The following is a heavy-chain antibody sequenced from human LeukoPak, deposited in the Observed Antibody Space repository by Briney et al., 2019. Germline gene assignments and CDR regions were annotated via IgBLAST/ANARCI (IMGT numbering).Heavy chain of an antibody. D-gene: IGHD6-19*01. Sequence: GRSLRLSCAASGFTFSSYGMHWVRQAPGKGLEWVAVIWYDGNNKYYADSVKGRFTISRDNSKNTLYLQMNSLRAEDTAVYYCARGGIQVSGIDEFDYWGQGTLVTVSS. CDR2: IWYDGNNK. CDR1: GFTFSSYG. J-gene: IGHJ4*02. CDR3: ARGGIQVSGIDEFDY. V-gene: IGHV3-33*01.